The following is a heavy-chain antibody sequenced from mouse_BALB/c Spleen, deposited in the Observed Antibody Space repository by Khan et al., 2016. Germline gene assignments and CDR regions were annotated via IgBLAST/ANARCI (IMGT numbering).Heavy chain of an antibody. J-gene: IGHJ2*01. CDR1: GYSITSGYG. CDR2: ISYSGST. Sequence: EVQLQESGPGLVKPSQSLSLTCTVTGYSITSGYGWNWIRQFPGNKLEWMGYISYSGSTNYNPSLKSRTAITRGISKVRFFLQLNSVATEDKATYYCARTARKKYGGQGTTLLVSS. D-gene: IGHD1-2*01. V-gene: IGHV3-2*02. CDR3: ARTARKKY.